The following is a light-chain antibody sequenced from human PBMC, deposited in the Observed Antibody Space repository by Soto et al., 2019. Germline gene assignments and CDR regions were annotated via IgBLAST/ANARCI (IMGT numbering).Light chain of an antibody. J-gene: IGKJ1*01. CDR2: DAS. Sequence: IEVTQSPSSLAASLGDRFTITCRASQTIGTYVNWYRQKSGAAPELLIYDASTLQSGVPSRFRGGASGTDFTLTISSLQLDDFATYYCQQSYNTPLTFGQGTKVGIK. CDR1: QTIGTY. V-gene: IGKV1-39*01. CDR3: QQSYNTPLT.